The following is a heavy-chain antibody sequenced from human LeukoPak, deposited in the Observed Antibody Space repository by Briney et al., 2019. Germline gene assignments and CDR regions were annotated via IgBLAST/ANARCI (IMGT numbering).Heavy chain of an antibody. Sequence: GGSLRLSCAASGFTFSSYGMHWVRQAPGKGLEWVAVIWYDGSNKYYADSVKGRFTISRDNSENTLYLQMNSLRAEDTAVYYCARAPNIAAAGNHFDYWGQGTLVTVSS. CDR3: ARAPNIAAAGNHFDY. D-gene: IGHD6-13*01. CDR2: IWYDGSNK. CDR1: GFTFSSYG. J-gene: IGHJ4*02. V-gene: IGHV3-33*01.